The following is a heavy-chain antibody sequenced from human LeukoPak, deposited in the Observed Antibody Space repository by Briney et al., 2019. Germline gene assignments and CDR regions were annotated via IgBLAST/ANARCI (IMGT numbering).Heavy chain of an antibody. CDR2: IYYSGST. D-gene: IGHD3-3*01. CDR1: GGSISSYY. CDR3: ASLSYGYYDFWSGYARGFDY. Sequence: PSETLSLTCTVSGGSISSYYWNWIRQPPGKGLEWIGHIYYSGSTNYNPSLTSRVTISADTSKNQFSLKLSSVTAADTAVYYCASLSYGYYDFWSGYARGFDYWGQGTLVTVSS. V-gene: IGHV4-59*08. J-gene: IGHJ4*02.